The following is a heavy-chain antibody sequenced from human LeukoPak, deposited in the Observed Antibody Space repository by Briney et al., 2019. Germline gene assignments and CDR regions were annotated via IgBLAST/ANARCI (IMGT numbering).Heavy chain of an antibody. CDR3: ARLYYDSSGYFYYYYYGMDV. CDR1: GGTFSSYA. Sequence: SAKVSCKASGGTFSSYAISWVRQAPGQGLEWVGGIITIFGTANYAQKFQGRVTITADESTSTAYMELSSLRSEDTAVYYCARLYYDSSGYFYYYYYGMDVWGQGTTVTVSS. J-gene: IGHJ6*02. D-gene: IGHD3-22*01. V-gene: IGHV1-69*13. CDR2: IITIFGTA.